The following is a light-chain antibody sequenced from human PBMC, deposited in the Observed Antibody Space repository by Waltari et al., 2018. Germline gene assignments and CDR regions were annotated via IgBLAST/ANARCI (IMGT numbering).Light chain of an antibody. CDR3: QQSYGVPIS. V-gene: IGKV1-39*01. CDR1: KNIDNF. CDR2: AAS. Sequence: DIQLTQSPSSLSASLGDRVIITCRASKNIDNFLNWYQQKPGRSPVLLIYAASTLQSGVPSRFSGGVSGTDFTLTIRNLKPEDFATYYCQQSYGVPISFGGGTKVE. J-gene: IGKJ4*01.